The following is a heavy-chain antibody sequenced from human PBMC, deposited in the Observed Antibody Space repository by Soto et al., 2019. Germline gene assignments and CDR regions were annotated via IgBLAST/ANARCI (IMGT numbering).Heavy chain of an antibody. CDR3: ARGRSSSSWRYYYYYYGMDV. CDR1: GGSFRGYY. J-gene: IGHJ6*02. D-gene: IGHD6-13*01. CDR2: INHSGST. V-gene: IGHV4-34*01. Sequence: KPSETLSLTCAVYGGSFRGYYWSWIRQPPGKGLEWIGEINHSGSTNYNPSLKSRVTISVDTSKNQFSLKLSSVTAADTAVYYCARGRSSSSWRYYYYYYGMDVWGQGTTVTVSS.